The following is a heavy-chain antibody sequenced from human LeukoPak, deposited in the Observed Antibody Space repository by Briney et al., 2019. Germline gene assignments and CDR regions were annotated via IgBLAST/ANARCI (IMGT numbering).Heavy chain of an antibody. J-gene: IGHJ5*02. CDR3: ARGPTTIFGVVSSRRRNWFDP. CDR2: INHSGST. D-gene: IGHD3-3*01. V-gene: IGHV4-34*01. CDR1: GGSFSGYY. Sequence: SETLSLTCAVYGGSFSGYYWSWIRQPPGKGPEWIGEINHSGSTNYNPSLKSRVTISVDTSKNQFSLKLSSVTAADTAVYYCARGPTTIFGVVSSRRRNWFDPWGQGTLVTVSS.